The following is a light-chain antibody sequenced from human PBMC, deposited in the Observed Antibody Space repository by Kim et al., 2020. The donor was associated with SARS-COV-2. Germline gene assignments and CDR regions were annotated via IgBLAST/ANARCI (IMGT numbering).Light chain of an antibody. J-gene: IGLJ3*02. Sequence: SYELTQPPSVSVSPGQTASITCSGDKLGDKYASWYQQKPGQSPVLVLYQDSKRPSGIPERFSGSNSGNTATLTISGTQAMDEADYYCQAWDISILVFGGGTQLTVL. CDR2: QDS. CDR1: KLGDKY. CDR3: QAWDISILV. V-gene: IGLV3-1*01.